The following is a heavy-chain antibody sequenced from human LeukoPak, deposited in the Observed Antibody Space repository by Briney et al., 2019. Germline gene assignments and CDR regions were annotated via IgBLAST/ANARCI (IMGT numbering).Heavy chain of an antibody. CDR2: ISGSGGST. J-gene: IGHJ4*02. Sequence: GGPLRLSCAASGFTFSSYAMSWVRQAPGKGLEWVSAISGSGGSTYYADSVKGRFTISRDNSKNTLYLQMNSLRAEDTAVYYCANYYVWGSYRSYYFDYWGQGTLVTVSS. CDR1: GFTFSSYA. D-gene: IGHD3-16*02. V-gene: IGHV3-23*01. CDR3: ANYYVWGSYRSYYFDY.